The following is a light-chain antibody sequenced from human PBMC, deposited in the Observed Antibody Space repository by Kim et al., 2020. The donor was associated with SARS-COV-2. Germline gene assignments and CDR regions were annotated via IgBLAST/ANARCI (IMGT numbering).Light chain of an antibody. J-gene: IGKJ4*01. CDR3: QQRSNWPLP. CDR1: QSVSSY. CDR2: DAS. V-gene: IGKV3-11*01. Sequence: LSPGEIATLSCRASQSVSSYLAWYQQQPGQAPRLLIYDASNRATGIPARFSGSGSGTDFTLTISSLDPEDFAVYYCQQRSNWPLPFGGGTKVDIK.